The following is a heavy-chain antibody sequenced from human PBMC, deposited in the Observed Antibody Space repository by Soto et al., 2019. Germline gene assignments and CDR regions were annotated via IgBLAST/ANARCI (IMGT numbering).Heavy chain of an antibody. J-gene: IGHJ6*02. CDR1: GGSFSGYY. Sequence: PSETLSLTCAVYGGSFSGYYWTWIRQPPGTGLEWIGEINHSGSTNYNPSLKSRVTISVDTSKNQFSLKLSSVTAADTAVYYCARGVWFGDRRWYYYYYGMDVWGQGTTVTVSS. V-gene: IGHV4-34*01. CDR2: INHSGST. CDR3: ARGVWFGDRRWYYYYYGMDV. D-gene: IGHD3-10*01.